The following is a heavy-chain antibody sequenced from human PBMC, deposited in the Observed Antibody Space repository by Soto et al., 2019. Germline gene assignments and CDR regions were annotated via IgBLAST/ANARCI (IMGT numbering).Heavy chain of an antibody. J-gene: IGHJ4*02. CDR1: GFNFSNYA. V-gene: IGHV3-23*01. D-gene: IGHD3-3*01. CDR2: ISSNSGTT. Sequence: EVQLLESGGDFKQPGGSLRLSCEGSGFNFSNYALNWVRQAPGKRLEWVSVISSNSGTTYYAASVKGRFTISRDNSKKSLNLQMNSLSAAYTAVYYYAKCRAMTVFGVTTPFESWGQGTLVTVSS. CDR3: AKCRAMTVFGVTTPFES.